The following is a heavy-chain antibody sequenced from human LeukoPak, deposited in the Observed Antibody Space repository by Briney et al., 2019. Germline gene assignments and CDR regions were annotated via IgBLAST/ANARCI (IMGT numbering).Heavy chain of an antibody. CDR2: ISGSGGST. D-gene: IGHD4-17*01. CDR3: AKDEAYGDYSNFDY. CDR1: GFTFSSYA. J-gene: IGHJ4*02. V-gene: IGHV3-23*01. Sequence: GGSLRLSRAASGFTFSSYAMSWVRQAPGKGLEWVSAISGSGGSTYYADSVKGRFTISRDNSKNTLYLQMNSLRAEDTAVYYCAKDEAYGDYSNFDYWGQGTLVTVSS.